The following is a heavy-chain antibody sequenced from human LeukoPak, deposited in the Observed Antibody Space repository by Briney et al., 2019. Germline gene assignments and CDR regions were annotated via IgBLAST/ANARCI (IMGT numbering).Heavy chain of an antibody. CDR3: AKVGSSWDGEYYFDY. CDR2: ISDDGNNK. CDR1: GFTFTNFA. V-gene: IGHV3-30*18. D-gene: IGHD6-13*01. Sequence: PGGSLRLSCAASGFTFTNFAMHWVRQAPGKGLEWVTVISDDGNNKYFADSVKGRFTISRDNSKNTLYLQMNSLRAEDTAVYYCAKVGSSWDGEYYFDYWGQGTLVTVSS. J-gene: IGHJ4*02.